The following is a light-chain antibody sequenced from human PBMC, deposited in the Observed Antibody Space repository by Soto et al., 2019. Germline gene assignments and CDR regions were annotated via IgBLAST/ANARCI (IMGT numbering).Light chain of an antibody. CDR3: AAWDDGLNGWL. J-gene: IGLJ3*02. CDR2: TNN. Sequence: QSVLTQPPSASGTPGQRVTISCSGSSSNIGSNTVNWYQQHPGTAPNLLIYTNNQQPSGVPARFSGCKSATSASLAISGRQYEDEDDYYCAAWDDGLNGWLFGGGTKLTVL. V-gene: IGLV1-44*01. CDR1: SSNIGSNT.